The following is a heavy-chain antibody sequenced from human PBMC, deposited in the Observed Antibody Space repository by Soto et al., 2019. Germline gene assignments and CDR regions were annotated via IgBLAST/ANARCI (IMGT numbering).Heavy chain of an antibody. CDR3: ARDLEDSSGWYFDY. Sequence: GALRLSCAASGFTVSSNYMSWVRQAPGKGLEWVSVIYSGGSTYYADSVKGRFTISRHNSKNTLYLQMNSLRAEDTAVYYCARDLEDSSGWYFDYWGQGTLVTVSS. CDR1: GFTVSSNY. CDR2: IYSGGST. J-gene: IGHJ4*02. D-gene: IGHD6-19*01. V-gene: IGHV3-53*04.